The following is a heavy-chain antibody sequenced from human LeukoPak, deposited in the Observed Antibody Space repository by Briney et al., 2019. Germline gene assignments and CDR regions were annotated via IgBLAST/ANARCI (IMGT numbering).Heavy chain of an antibody. J-gene: IGHJ5*02. CDR3: ARGRWAGKFDP. V-gene: IGHV1-2*02. CDR2: VNPINGDT. CDR1: GYTFTLYY. D-gene: IGHD3-16*01. Sequence: ASVKVSCKAPGYTFTLYYIHWVRQAPGQGLEWMGSVNPINGDTNYAPKFQGRVTLTTDTSINTAYMEVNRLTYDDAAVYYCARGRWAGKFDPWGQGTLVTVSS.